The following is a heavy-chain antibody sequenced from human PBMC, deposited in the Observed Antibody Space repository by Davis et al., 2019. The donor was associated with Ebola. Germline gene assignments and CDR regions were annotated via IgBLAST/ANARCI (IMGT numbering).Heavy chain of an antibody. V-gene: IGHV3-21*01. Sequence: GESLKISCADSVITFSSYAMTWVRQAPGKGLEWVSTISSSSNYKYYAESVKGRFTISRDNANNSLTLQMNSLGAEDTAVYYCARGRRLLADAFHIWGQGTMVTASS. D-gene: IGHD2-8*02. CDR2: ISSSSNYK. CDR3: ARGRRLLADAFHI. J-gene: IGHJ3*02. CDR1: VITFSSYA.